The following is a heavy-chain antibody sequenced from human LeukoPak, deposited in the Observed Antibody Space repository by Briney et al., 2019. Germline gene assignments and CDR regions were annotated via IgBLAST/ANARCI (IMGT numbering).Heavy chain of an antibody. D-gene: IGHD1-26*01. J-gene: IGHJ4*02. V-gene: IGHV4-59*01. CDR1: GGSISSYY. Sequence: SETLSLTCTVSGGSISSYYWSWIRQPPGKGLEWIGYIYYSGSTNYNPSLKSRVTISVDTSKNQFSLKLSSVTAADTAVYYCARGPLGAAVDYWGQGTLATVSS. CDR2: IYYSGST. CDR3: ARGPLGAAVDY.